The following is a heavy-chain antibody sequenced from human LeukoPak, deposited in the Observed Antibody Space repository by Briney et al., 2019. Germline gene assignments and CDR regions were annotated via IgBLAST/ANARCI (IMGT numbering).Heavy chain of an antibody. CDR1: GYTFTSYA. V-gene: IGHV1-3*01. D-gene: IGHD3-16*01. CDR3: ATSQEGGVYYFDY. Sequence: ASVKVSCKASGYTFTSYAMHWVRQAPGQRLEWMGWINAGNGNTKYSQKFLGRVTITRDTSASTAYMELSSLRSEDTAVYYCATSQEGGVYYFDYWGQGTLVTVSS. J-gene: IGHJ4*02. CDR2: INAGNGNT.